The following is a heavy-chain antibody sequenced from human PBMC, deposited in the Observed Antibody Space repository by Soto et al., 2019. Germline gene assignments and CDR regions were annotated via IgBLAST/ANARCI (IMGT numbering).Heavy chain of an antibody. Sequence: GGSLRLSCAASGFTFSSYWMHWVRQAPGKGLEWVSYISSSSSIIFYADSVKGRFTISRDNAKNSLYLQMNSLRDEDTAVYYCAKGDNGAFDIWGRGTMVTVSS. CDR2: ISSSSSII. CDR3: AKGDNGAFDI. D-gene: IGHD1-1*01. J-gene: IGHJ3*02. CDR1: GFTFSSYW. V-gene: IGHV3-48*02.